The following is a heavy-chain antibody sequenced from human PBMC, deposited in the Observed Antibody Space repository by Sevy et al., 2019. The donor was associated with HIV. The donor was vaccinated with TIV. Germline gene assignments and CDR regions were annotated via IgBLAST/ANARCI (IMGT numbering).Heavy chain of an antibody. J-gene: IGHJ5*02. CDR2: INNSGRT. V-gene: IGHV4-34*01. CDR1: GGSSGGYT. CDR3: ARGLGTMVRGAYLNWFDP. D-gene: IGHD3-10*01. Sequence: SEPWPPPSAVYGGSSGGYTGGGSGKPQGKGLRWIGEINNSGRTNYNPSPKSRVTLSVDTSKNQFSLKLSSVTAADTAVYYCARGLGTMVRGAYLNWFDPWGQGTLVTVSS.